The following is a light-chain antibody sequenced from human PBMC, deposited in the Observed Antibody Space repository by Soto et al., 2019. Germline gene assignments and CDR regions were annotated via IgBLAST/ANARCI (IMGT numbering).Light chain of an antibody. V-gene: IGKV3-15*01. CDR2: GAS. CDR3: QQYNNWPPTWT. CDR1: QSVSSN. Sequence: IVLSHFPSTLSLSPGERPTLSWRAPQSVSSNLAWYQQKPGPAPRLLLYGASTRATGIPARISGSGCGTEFTRTLSSLQSEDFAVYYCQQYNNWPPTWTFGQGTKVDIK. J-gene: IGKJ1*01.